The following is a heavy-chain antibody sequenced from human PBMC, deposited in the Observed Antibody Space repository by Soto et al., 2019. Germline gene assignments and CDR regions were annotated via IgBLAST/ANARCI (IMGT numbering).Heavy chain of an antibody. Sequence: QVQLVESGGGVVQPGRSLRLSCAASGFTFSNYAIHWVRQAPGKGLEWVAVIWSDGSNKDYADSVKGRFTISRDNSEDTLYPQTNNLRREDRALYYCATGGSGYDLDAFDIWGQGTMVTVSS. J-gene: IGHJ3*02. CDR1: GFTFSNYA. D-gene: IGHD3-22*01. V-gene: IGHV3-33*01. CDR2: IWSDGSNK. CDR3: ATGGSGYDLDAFDI.